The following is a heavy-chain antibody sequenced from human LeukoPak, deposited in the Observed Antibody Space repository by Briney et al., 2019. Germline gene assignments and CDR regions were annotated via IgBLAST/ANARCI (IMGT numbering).Heavy chain of an antibody. D-gene: IGHD6-19*01. V-gene: IGHV4-61*02. Sequence: SQTLSLTCTVSGGSISSGSYYWSWIRQPAGKGLEWIGRIYTSGSTNYNPSLKSRVTISVDTSKNQFSLKLSSVTAADTAVYYCARAGGGKSAVNWFDPWGQGTPVTVSS. CDR3: ARAGGGKSAVNWFDP. CDR2: IYTSGST. J-gene: IGHJ5*02. CDR1: GGSISSGSYY.